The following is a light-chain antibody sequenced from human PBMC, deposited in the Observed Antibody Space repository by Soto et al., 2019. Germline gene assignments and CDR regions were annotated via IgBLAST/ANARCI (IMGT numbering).Light chain of an antibody. CDR2: GAF. CDR3: QQYENYWT. Sequence: EILMTQSPVTLSVSPGERATLSCRASQSVSSNLAWYQQKPGQAPSLLIYGAFTRATGIPARFSGTGSGTEFSLTISNLQPDDCATYYCQQYENYWTFGQGTRVEIK. CDR1: QSVSSN. J-gene: IGKJ1*01. V-gene: IGKV3-15*01.